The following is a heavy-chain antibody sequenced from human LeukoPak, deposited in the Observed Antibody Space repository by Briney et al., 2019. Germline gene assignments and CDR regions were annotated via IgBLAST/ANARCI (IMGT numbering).Heavy chain of an antibody. CDR2: ISPNSGGT. Sequence: ASVKVSCKASGYTFTGYYMHWVRQAPGQGLEWMGWISPNSGGTNYAQKFQGRVTMTRDTSISTAYMELSRLRSDDTAVYYCARVRWDFWSGPLDYWGQGTLVTVSS. J-gene: IGHJ4*02. CDR3: ARVRWDFWSGPLDY. CDR1: GYTFTGYY. D-gene: IGHD3-3*01. V-gene: IGHV1-2*02.